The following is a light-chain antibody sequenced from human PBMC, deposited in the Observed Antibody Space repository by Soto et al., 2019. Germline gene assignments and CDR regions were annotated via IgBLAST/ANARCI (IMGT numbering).Light chain of an antibody. CDR2: DAS. V-gene: IGKV1-5*01. CDR1: QSVSGW. CDR3: QQYETFSGT. J-gene: IGKJ1*01. Sequence: DIQITQSPSTLSASVVDTVTVTCLASQSVSGWLAWYQQKPGEAPKLLIYDASALPRGVPSRFSGSGSGTKFTLTIASLQPDDFATYYCQQYETFSGTCGPGTKVDIK.